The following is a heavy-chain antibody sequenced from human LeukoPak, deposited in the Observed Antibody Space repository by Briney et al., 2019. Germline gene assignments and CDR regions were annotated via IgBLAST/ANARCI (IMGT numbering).Heavy chain of an antibody. CDR3: TTDSY. Sequence: GGSLRLSCAASGFTFSHAWMTWVSQAPGKGLEWVGRIKIKIDGGTTVYAAPVKGRFTISRDDSKNTLYLQMNSLKTEDTAVYYCTTDSYWGQGTLVTVSS. CDR1: GFTFSHAW. J-gene: IGHJ4*02. V-gene: IGHV3-15*01. CDR2: IKIKIDGGTT.